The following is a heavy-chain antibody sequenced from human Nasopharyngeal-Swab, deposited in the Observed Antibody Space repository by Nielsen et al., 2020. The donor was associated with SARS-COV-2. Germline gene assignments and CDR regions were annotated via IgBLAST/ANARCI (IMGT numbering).Heavy chain of an antibody. J-gene: IGHJ4*02. Sequence: WIRQPPGKGLEWIGYIYYSGGTYYNPSLKSRVTISVDTSKNQFSLKLSSVTAAGTAVYYCARARRNFVVVSAFDYWGQGTLVTVSS. V-gene: IGHV4-31*02. CDR3: ARARRNFVVVSAFDY. D-gene: IGHD2-21*02. CDR2: IYYSGGT.